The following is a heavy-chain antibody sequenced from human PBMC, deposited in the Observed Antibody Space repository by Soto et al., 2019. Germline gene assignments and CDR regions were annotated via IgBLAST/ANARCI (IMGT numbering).Heavy chain of an antibody. Sequence: QVQLQESGPGLVKPSQTLSLTCTVSGGSISSGDYYWSWIRQPPGKGLEWIGYIYYSGSTYYNPSLKSRVTISVDTSKNQFSLKLSSVTAADTAVYYCARELLLEAAAGIRKIYYGMDVWGQGTTVTVSS. V-gene: IGHV4-30-4*01. J-gene: IGHJ6*02. CDR1: GGSISSGDYY. CDR3: ARELLLEAAAGIRKIYYGMDV. CDR2: IYYSGST. D-gene: IGHD6-13*01.